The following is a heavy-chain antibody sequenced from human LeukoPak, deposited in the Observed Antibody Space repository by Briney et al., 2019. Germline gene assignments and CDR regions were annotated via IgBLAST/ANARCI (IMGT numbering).Heavy chain of an antibody. J-gene: IGHJ4*02. D-gene: IGHD3-10*01. CDR3: ARETRSGSYSDFDY. Sequence: GGSLRLSCAASGSTFSNYAIHWVRQAPGKGLEWVAVISYDGSNKYYADSVKGRFTISRDNSKNTLYLQMNSLRAEDTAVYYCARETRSGSYSDFDYWGQGTLVTVSS. CDR2: ISYDGSNK. V-gene: IGHV3-30*04. CDR1: GSTFSNYA.